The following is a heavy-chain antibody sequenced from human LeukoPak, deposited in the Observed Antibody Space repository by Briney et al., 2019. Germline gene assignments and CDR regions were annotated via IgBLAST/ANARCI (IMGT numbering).Heavy chain of an antibody. CDR1: GLTFNNYW. D-gene: IGHD2-2*03. J-gene: IGHJ1*01. CDR2: INIDGSDP. CDR3: AISRWSGYCSE. V-gene: IGHV3-74*03. Sequence: GSLRLSCAASGLTFNNYWVHWVRQVPGKGLVWVSRINIDGSDPTYADSVEGRFTISRDSAENTVHLQMNSLRGEDTAMYYCAISRWSGYCSEWGQGTLVIVSS.